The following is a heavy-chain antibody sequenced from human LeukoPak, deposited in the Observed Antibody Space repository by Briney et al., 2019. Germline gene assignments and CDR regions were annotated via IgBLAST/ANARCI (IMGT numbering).Heavy chain of an antibody. V-gene: IGHV4-59*01. CDR2: IYYSGST. Sequence: PSETLSLTWTVSGGSISSYYWSWIRQPPGKGLEWIGYIYYSGSTNYNPSLKSRVTISVDTSKNQFSLKLSSVTAADTAVYYCARERATVTTEYFDYWGQGTLVTVSS. CDR1: GGSISSYY. J-gene: IGHJ4*02. D-gene: IGHD4-11*01. CDR3: ARERATVTTEYFDY.